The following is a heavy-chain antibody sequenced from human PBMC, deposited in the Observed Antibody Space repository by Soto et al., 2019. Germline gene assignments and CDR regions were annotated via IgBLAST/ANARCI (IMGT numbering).Heavy chain of an antibody. CDR1: GFTFSSYA. V-gene: IGHV3-30-3*01. Sequence: RLSCAASGFTFSSYAVHWVRQAPGKGLEWVAVMSYDGSNKYYADSVKGRFTISSDNSKNTLYLQMNSLGTEDTAVYYCARGYCSSPSCSNFDCWGQGTLFTVSP. CDR3: ARGYCSSPSCSNFDC. D-gene: IGHD2-2*01. CDR2: MSYDGSNK. J-gene: IGHJ4*02.